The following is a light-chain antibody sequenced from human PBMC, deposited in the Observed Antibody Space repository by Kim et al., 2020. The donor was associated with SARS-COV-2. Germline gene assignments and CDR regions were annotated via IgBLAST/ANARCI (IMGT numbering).Light chain of an antibody. V-gene: IGKV1-39*01. Sequence: DIQMTQSPSSLSASVGDRVTITCRASQSVTKYLNWYQQKQGKAPKLLIFDASRLKDGVPSRFTGSGSGTDFTLTISSLQPEDFGTYYCQQSSNLPPRFGQGTKVDIK. CDR3: QQSSNLPPR. CDR1: QSVTKY. CDR2: DAS. J-gene: IGKJ1*01.